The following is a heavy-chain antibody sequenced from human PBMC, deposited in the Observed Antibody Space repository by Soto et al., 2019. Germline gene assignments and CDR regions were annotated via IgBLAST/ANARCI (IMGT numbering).Heavy chain of an antibody. V-gene: IGHV1-69*01. CDR2: IIPISDTT. J-gene: IGHJ6*02. Sequence: QVHLVQSGAEVKKPGSSVKVTCKASGGTFSSYAISWVRQAPGQGLEWMGGIIPISDTTNYAQKFQGRVTITADESTSTAYMALSSLRSEDTAVYYCARSQGSSTSLEIYYYYYYGMDVCGQGTTVTVSS. D-gene: IGHD2-2*01. CDR3: ARSQGSSTSLEIYYYYYYGMDV. CDR1: GGTFSSYA.